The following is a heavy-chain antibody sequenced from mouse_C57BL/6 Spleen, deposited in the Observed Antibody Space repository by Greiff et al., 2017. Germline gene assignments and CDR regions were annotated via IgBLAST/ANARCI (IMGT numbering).Heavy chain of an antibody. Sequence: EVQLQESGPGLVKPSQSLSLTCSVTGYSITSGYYWNWIRQFPGNKLEWMGYISYDGSNNYNPSLKNRISITRDTSKNQFFLKLNSVTTEDTATYYCARDGLVFDYWGQGTTLTVSS. CDR2: ISYDGSN. D-gene: IGHD3-3*01. CDR3: ARDGLVFDY. J-gene: IGHJ2*01. CDR1: GYSITSGYY. V-gene: IGHV3-6*01.